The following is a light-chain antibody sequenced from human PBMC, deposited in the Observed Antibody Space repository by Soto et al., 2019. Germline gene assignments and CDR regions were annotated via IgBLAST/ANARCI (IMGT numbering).Light chain of an antibody. Sequence: IVMTQSPATLSVSPGERATLSCRASQSVSSNLAWYQQKPGQAPRLLIYDASTRATGVPARFSGSGSGTEFTLTISSLQSEDFAVYSCQQYHNWPLFGQGTKVDIK. CDR1: QSVSSN. J-gene: IGKJ1*01. V-gene: IGKV3-15*01. CDR2: DAS. CDR3: QQYHNWPL.